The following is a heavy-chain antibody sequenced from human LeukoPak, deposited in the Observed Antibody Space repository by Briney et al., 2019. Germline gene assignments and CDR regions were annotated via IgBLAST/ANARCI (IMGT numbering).Heavy chain of an antibody. CDR1: GFAFGDYA. V-gene: IGHV3-9*01. J-gene: IGHJ3*02. CDR2: ISWDSRTI. CDR3: AKASTSYGYKDDAFDI. D-gene: IGHD3-16*01. Sequence: GGSLRLSCAASGFAFGDYAMNRGRQAPGKGLEWGSGISWDSRTINYADSVRGRFTISRDNAKSSLYLQMNSLRPEDTALYYCAKASTSYGYKDDAFDIWGQGTMVT.